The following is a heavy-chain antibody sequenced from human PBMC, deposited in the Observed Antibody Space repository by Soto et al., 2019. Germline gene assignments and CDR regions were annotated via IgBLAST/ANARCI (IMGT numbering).Heavy chain of an antibody. D-gene: IGHD6-25*01. CDR1: GFIFSSYG. Sequence: GGSLRLSCAASGFIFSSYGMHWVRQAPGKGLEWVAVISYDGSNKYYADSVKGRFTISGDKSQDTLSLQMNSLRAEDTAVYYCAKVSRGFAFDYWGLGTLVTVSS. V-gene: IGHV3-30*18. CDR2: ISYDGSNK. CDR3: AKVSRGFAFDY. J-gene: IGHJ4*02.